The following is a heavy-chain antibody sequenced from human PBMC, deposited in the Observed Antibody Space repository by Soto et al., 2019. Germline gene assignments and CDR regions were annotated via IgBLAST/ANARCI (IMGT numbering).Heavy chain of an antibody. D-gene: IGHD3-10*01. Sequence: QVQLQESGPGLVKPSETLSLTCTVSGGSIRSYYWSWIRQPPGKGLEWIGYIYYSGSTNYNPSLKSRVTISVDPSKNQFSLKLSSVTAADTAVDYCASMRGVRFQENYYYYGMDVCCQGTTVTVSS. V-gene: IGHV4-59*01. CDR1: GGSIRSYY. J-gene: IGHJ6*02. CDR2: IYYSGST. CDR3: ASMRGVRFQENYYYYGMDV.